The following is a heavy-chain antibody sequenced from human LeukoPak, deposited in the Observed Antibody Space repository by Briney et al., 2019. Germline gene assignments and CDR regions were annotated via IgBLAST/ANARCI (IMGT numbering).Heavy chain of an antibody. CDR1: GFTFSSYS. J-gene: IGHJ4*02. D-gene: IGHD2-2*01. Sequence: GGSLRLSCAASGFTFSSYSMNWVRRAPGKGLEWVSAISDDFGTYHADSVKGRFTISRDNSRNTLYLQMTSLRAEDTAVYYCARGNSGHCTGATCYALDYWGQGTLVTVSS. CDR2: ISDDFGT. V-gene: IGHV3-23*01. CDR3: ARGNSGHCTGATCYALDY.